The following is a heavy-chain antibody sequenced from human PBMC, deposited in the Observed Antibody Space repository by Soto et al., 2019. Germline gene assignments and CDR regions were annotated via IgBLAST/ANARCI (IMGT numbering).Heavy chain of an antibody. Sequence: VQLQESGPGLVKPSQTLSLTCTVSSGSITSGGYYWSWIRQHPGKVLECLGYIYYNGSTYYNPSLKSRVTISIDTSKNQFSLELSSVTAADTAVYFCARAAYSCYGLRGGFDFWGQGTMVTVSS. J-gene: IGHJ4*02. CDR3: ARAAYSCYGLRGGFDF. V-gene: IGHV4-31*03. CDR1: SGSITSGGYY. CDR2: IYYNGST. D-gene: IGHD2-15*01.